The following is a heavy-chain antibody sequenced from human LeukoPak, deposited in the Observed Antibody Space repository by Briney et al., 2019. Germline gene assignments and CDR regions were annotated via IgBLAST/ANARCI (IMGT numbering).Heavy chain of an antibody. Sequence: SETLSLTGTVSGGSISGYDWSWIRQPAGKGLEWIGRIYTSGSTNYNPSLKSQVTMSVDTSKNQFSLKLRSVTAADTAVYFCARRISANAFDIWGQGTMVTVSS. V-gene: IGHV4-4*07. D-gene: IGHD1-26*01. CDR2: IYTSGST. CDR3: ARRISANAFDI. J-gene: IGHJ3*02. CDR1: GGSISGYD.